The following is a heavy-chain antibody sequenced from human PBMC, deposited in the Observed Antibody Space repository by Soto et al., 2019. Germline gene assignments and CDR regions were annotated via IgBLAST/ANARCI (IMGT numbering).Heavy chain of an antibody. V-gene: IGHV3-53*01. CDR1: GFSVNDNY. J-gene: IGHJ4*02. CDR3: TKLWGYYFES. CDR2: IFTRGTA. Sequence: SLRLSCTASGFSVNDNYMAWVRQAPGKSPEWVAVIFTRGTAHYADSVTGRFTFSRDNSKRTLNLQLNNLRAEDTAVYYCTKLWGYYFESWGQGTLVTVSS. D-gene: IGHD3-22*01.